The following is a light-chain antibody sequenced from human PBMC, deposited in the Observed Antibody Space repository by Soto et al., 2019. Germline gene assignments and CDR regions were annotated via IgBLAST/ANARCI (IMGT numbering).Light chain of an antibody. CDR1: QSVDIN. Sequence: ILLTQSPSTLAVSPGERVTLSCRASQSVDINLAWYQQKPGQAPRLLIYGASTRATDMSGTFSGRGSGTEYTLTISNVRPEDFAVYYCQQYRSWPRTFGQGTKVDIK. J-gene: IGKJ1*01. CDR3: QQYRSWPRT. CDR2: GAS. V-gene: IGKV3-15*01.